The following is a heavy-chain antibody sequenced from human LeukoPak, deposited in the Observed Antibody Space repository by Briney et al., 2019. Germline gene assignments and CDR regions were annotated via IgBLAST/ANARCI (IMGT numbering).Heavy chain of an antibody. V-gene: IGHV3-21*01. CDR1: GFTFSSYS. Sequence: GGSLRLSCAASGFTFSSYSMNWVRQAPGKGLEWVSSISSSSSYIYYADSVKGRFTISRDNAKNSLYLQMNSLRAEDTAVYYCATLYYDFLTVYSHFAYWGQEPLVTVPS. CDR3: ATLYYDFLTVYSHFAY. J-gene: IGHJ4*02. D-gene: IGHD3-9*01. CDR2: ISSSSSYI.